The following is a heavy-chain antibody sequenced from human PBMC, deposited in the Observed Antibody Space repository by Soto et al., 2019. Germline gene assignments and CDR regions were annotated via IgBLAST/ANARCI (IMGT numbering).Heavy chain of an antibody. CDR1: GGTFFNSA. D-gene: IGHD2-8*01. CDR3: ARTKDRPLIGGNYYSALDG. Sequence: QVQLVQSGAEVKKPGSSVTVSCKASGGTFFNSAISWGRQAPGQGLGRMGGIIPILTTPDYAQKYQGRVTASEDGSTSTANKALNSLRSEDTVVYYCARTKDRPLIGGNYYSALDGWGQGPSVIVSS. CDR2: IIPILTTP. V-gene: IGHV1-69*12. J-gene: IGHJ6*02.